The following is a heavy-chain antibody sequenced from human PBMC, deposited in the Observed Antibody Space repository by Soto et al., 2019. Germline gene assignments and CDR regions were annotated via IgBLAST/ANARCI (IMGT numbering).Heavy chain of an antibody. CDR3: AAVGATGGPDY. D-gene: IGHD1-26*01. V-gene: IGHV1-58*01. Sequence: SVKVSCKASGFTFTSSAVQWVRQARGQRLEWIGWTVVGSGNTNYAQKFQERVTITRDMSTSTAYMELSSLRSEDTAVYYCAAVGATGGPDYWGQGTLVTVSS. CDR1: GFTFTSSA. J-gene: IGHJ4*02. CDR2: TVVGSGNT.